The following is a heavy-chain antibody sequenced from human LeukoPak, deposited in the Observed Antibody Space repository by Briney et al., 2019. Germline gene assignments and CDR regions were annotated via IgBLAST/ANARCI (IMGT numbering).Heavy chain of an antibody. J-gene: IGHJ4*02. CDR3: AKDRLPGTSTKMDS. Sequence: GGSLRLSCAASGFIFRNYATSWVRQAPGKGLESVSVISGDGGDTGYADSAKGRFTISRDNSKNTVYLQMNSLRVDDTALYYCAKDRLPGTSTKMDSWGQGTLVTVSS. V-gene: IGHV3-23*01. CDR2: ISGDGGDT. D-gene: IGHD1-7*01. CDR1: GFIFRNYA.